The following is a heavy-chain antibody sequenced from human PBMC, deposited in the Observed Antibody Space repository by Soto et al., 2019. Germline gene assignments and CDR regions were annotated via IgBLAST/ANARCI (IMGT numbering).Heavy chain of an antibody. CDR3: AREYYDSSGLDY. Sequence: ASVKVSCTASGYNFNACGISWVRQAPGQGLEWMGWISSHTGNTNYAQKLQGRVTMTTDTSTSTAYMELRSLRSDDTAVYYCAREYYDSSGLDYWGQGTLVTVSS. CDR2: ISSHTGNT. D-gene: IGHD3-22*01. J-gene: IGHJ4*02. CDR1: GYNFNACG. V-gene: IGHV1-18*01.